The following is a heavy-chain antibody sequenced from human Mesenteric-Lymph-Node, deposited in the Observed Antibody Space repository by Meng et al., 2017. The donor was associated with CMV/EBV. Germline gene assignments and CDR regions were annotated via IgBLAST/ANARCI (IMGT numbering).Heavy chain of an antibody. CDR1: GGTFSSYA. CDR3: ACDMTTAKD. D-gene: IGHD4-11*01. CDR2: INPILGIA. Sequence: SVKVSCKASGGTFSSYAISWVRQAPGQGLEWMGGINPILGIANYAQKFQGRVTITADKSTSTAYMELSSLKSEDTAVYYCACDMTTAKDWGQGTLVTVSS. J-gene: IGHJ4*02. V-gene: IGHV1-69*10.